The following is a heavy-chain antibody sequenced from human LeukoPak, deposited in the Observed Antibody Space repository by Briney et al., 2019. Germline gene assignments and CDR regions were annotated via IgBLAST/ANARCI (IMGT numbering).Heavy chain of an antibody. Sequence: GGSLRLSCAASGFTFSSYGMHRVRQAPGKGLEWVAVISYDGSNKYYADSVKGRLTISRDNSKNTLYLQMNSLRAEDTAVYYCAKDLGENGFYFDYWGQGTLVTVSS. D-gene: IGHD3-3*01. V-gene: IGHV3-30*18. J-gene: IGHJ4*02. CDR2: ISYDGSNK. CDR1: GFTFSSYG. CDR3: AKDLGENGFYFDY.